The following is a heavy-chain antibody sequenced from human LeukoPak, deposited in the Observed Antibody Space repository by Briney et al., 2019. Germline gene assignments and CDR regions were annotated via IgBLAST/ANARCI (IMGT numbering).Heavy chain of an antibody. CDR2: IYPGDSDT. V-gene: IGHV5-51*01. D-gene: IGHD3-16*01. J-gene: IGHJ3*02. Sequence: KFGESLKISCKGSGYSFTSYWIGWVRQMPGKGLEWMGIIYPGDSDTRYSPSFQGQVTISADKSISTAYLQWSSLKASDTAMYYCARHGANPLGGEFPEMVDIWGQGTMVTVSS. CDR1: GYSFTSYW. CDR3: ARHGANPLGGEFPEMVDI.